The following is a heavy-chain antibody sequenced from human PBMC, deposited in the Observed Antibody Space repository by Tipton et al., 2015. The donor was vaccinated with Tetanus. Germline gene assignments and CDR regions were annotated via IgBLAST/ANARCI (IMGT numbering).Heavy chain of an antibody. Sequence: TLSLTCNVSGDSISNKNYYWGWVRQPPGKGLEWIGTIYYIGSTYYNPSLKSRVTISVDTTKNHFSLNMSSVTAADTAVYYCAILPKHWLAPRGAPWGQGILVTVSS. CDR3: AILPKHWLAPRGAP. CDR2: IYYIGST. V-gene: IGHV4-39*02. CDR1: GDSISNKNYY. D-gene: IGHD6-19*01. J-gene: IGHJ5*02.